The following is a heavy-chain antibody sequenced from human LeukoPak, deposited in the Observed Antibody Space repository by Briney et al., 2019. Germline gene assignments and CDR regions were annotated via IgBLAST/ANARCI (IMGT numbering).Heavy chain of an antibody. J-gene: IGHJ4*02. Sequence: PGGSLRLSCAASGFTFSSYAMSWVRQAPGKGLEWVSAISGSGGSTYYVDSVKGRFTISRDNSKNTLYLQMNSLRAEDTAVYYCASITMIVVVYYFDYWGQGTLVTVSS. CDR3: ASITMIVVVYYFDY. V-gene: IGHV3-23*01. CDR2: ISGSGGST. D-gene: IGHD3-22*01. CDR1: GFTFSSYA.